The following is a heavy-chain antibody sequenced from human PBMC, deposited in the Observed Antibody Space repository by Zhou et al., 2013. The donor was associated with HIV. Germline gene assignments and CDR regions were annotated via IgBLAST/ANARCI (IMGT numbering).Heavy chain of an antibody. Sequence: QVQLVQSGAEVKKAGSSVRVSCKTAGGTFNSNGISWVRHAPGQGLEWMGRIVPVFGTTTYAPKFQGRVTITADESTSTAFMDLSSLRSDDTAVYYCARSVTSTPGSGWFDPWGQGTLITVSS. CDR3: ARSVTSTPGSGWFDP. V-gene: IGHV1-69*12. CDR1: GGTFNSNG. CDR2: IVPVFGTT. J-gene: IGHJ5*02. D-gene: IGHD1-1*01.